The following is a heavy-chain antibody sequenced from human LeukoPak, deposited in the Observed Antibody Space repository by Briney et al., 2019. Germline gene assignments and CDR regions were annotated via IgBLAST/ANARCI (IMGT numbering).Heavy chain of an antibody. CDR3: ARALLVRNGYNYSPNYFDY. J-gene: IGHJ4*02. Sequence: GGSLRLSCAASGLTVNSNYMNWVRQAPGKGLQWVSVIYSGGTTYYADSVKGRSTISRGNSKNTLYLQVNSLRAEDTAVYYCARALLVRNGYNYSPNYFDYWGQGTLVTVSS. V-gene: IGHV3-53*01. D-gene: IGHD5-24*01. CDR2: IYSGGTT. CDR1: GLTVNSNY.